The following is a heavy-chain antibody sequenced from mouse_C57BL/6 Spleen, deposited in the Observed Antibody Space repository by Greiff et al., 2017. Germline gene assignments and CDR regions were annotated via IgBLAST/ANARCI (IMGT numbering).Heavy chain of an antibody. CDR1: GYTFTDYN. CDR2: INPNNGGT. CDR3: ARVHYDGDYYAMDY. Sequence: EVQLQQSGPELVKPGASVKMSCKASGYTFTDYNMHWVKQSHGKSLEWIGYINPNNGGTSYNQKFKGKATLTVNKSSSTAYMELRSLTSEDSAVYYCARVHYDGDYYAMDYWGQGTSVTVSS. D-gene: IGHD1-2*01. J-gene: IGHJ4*01. V-gene: IGHV1-22*01.